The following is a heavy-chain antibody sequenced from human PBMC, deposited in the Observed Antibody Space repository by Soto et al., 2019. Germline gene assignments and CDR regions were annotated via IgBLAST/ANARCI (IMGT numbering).Heavy chain of an antibody. CDR2: IYYSGST. CDR1: GGSISSYY. CDR3: ARRTTVTTNWYFDL. D-gene: IGHD4-4*01. V-gene: IGHV4-59*05. J-gene: IGHJ2*01. Sequence: PSETLSLTCTVSGGSISSYYWSWIRQPPGKGLEWIGSIYYSGSTYYNPSLKSRVTISVDTSKNQFSLKLSSVTAADTAVYYCARRTTVTTNWYFDLWGRGTLVTVSS.